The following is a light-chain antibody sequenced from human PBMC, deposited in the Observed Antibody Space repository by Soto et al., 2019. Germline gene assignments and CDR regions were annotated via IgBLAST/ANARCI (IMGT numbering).Light chain of an antibody. CDR2: DVS. V-gene: IGLV2-11*01. CDR1: SSDVGGYNY. J-gene: IGLJ1*01. Sequence: QSVLTQPRSVSGSPGQSVTISCTGTSSDVGGYNYVSWYQEQPGKAPKLMIYDVSKRPSGVPDRFSGSKSGNTASLTISGLQAEDEADYYCCSYAGSYSYVFGTGTKVPV. CDR3: CSYAGSYSYV.